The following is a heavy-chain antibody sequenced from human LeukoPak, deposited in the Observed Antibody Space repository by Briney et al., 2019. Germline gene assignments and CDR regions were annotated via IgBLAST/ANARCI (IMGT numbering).Heavy chain of an antibody. V-gene: IGHV3-7*04. Sequence: GGSLRLSCAASGFTFSSYWMSWVRQAPGKGLEWVANIKQDGSEKYYADSVKGRFTISRDNAKNSLYLQMNSLRAEDTAEYYCARGSSWYYFDYWGQGTLVTVSS. J-gene: IGHJ4*02. D-gene: IGHD6-13*01. CDR2: IKQDGSEK. CDR1: GFTFSSYW. CDR3: ARGSSWYYFDY.